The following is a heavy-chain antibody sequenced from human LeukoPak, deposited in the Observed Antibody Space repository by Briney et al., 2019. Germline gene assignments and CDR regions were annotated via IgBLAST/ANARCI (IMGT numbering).Heavy chain of an antibody. CDR1: GFTFSSYW. Sequence: GGSLRLSCAASGFTFSSYWMHWVRQAPGKGLEWVAVISYDGSNKYYADSVKGRFTISRDNSKNTLYLQMNSLRAEDTAVYYCARSGSSPLFYYGMDVWGQGTTVTVSS. D-gene: IGHD2-15*01. CDR3: ARSGSSPLFYYGMDV. CDR2: ISYDGSNK. V-gene: IGHV3-30-3*01. J-gene: IGHJ6*02.